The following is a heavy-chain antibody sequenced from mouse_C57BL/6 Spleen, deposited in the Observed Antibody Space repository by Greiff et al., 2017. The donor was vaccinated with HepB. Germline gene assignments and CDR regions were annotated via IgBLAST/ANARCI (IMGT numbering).Heavy chain of an antibody. CDR2: ISDGGSYT. Sequence: DVHLVESGGGLVKPGGSLKLSCAASGFTFSSYAMSWVRQTPEKRLEWVATISDGGSYTYYPDNVKGRFTISRDNAKNNLYLQMSHLKSEDTAMYYCARGGAGTFAYWGQGTLVTVSA. D-gene: IGHD4-1*01. CDR3: ARGGAGTFAY. V-gene: IGHV5-4*01. J-gene: IGHJ3*01. CDR1: GFTFSSYA.